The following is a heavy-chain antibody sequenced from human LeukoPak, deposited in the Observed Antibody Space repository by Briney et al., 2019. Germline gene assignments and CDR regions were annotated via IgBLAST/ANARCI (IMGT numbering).Heavy chain of an antibody. Sequence: GGSLRLSCAASGFTFSSCGMHWVRQAPGKGLEWVAFIRYDGSNKYYADSVKGRFTISRDNSKNTLYLQMNSLRAEDTAVYYCAREGADSGRVDPWGQGTLVTVSS. J-gene: IGHJ5*02. V-gene: IGHV3-30*02. D-gene: IGHD3-10*01. CDR1: GFTFSSCG. CDR3: AREGADSGRVDP. CDR2: IRYDGSNK.